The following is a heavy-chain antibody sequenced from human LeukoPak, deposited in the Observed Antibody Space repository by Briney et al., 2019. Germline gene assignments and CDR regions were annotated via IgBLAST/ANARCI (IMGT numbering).Heavy chain of an antibody. Sequence: GGSLRLSCTASGFTFSNYVMSWVRQAPGKGLEWVSAMSGSGGSTFYADSVKGRFTISRDNSNNTLYLQMNSLRAEDTAVYYCAKKGGYGDPLGYWSQATLVTVSS. CDR2: MSGSGGST. CDR1: GFTFSNYV. V-gene: IGHV3-23*01. CDR3: AKKGGYGDPLGY. J-gene: IGHJ4*02. D-gene: IGHD4-17*01.